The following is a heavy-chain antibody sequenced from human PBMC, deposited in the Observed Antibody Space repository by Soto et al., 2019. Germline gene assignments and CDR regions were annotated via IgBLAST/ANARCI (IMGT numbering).Heavy chain of an antibody. CDR3: AKDKVCSGGSCYYDY. CDR1: ELTLGIFT. CDR2: INGGGGST. V-gene: IGHV3-23*01. J-gene: IGHJ4*02. D-gene: IGHD2-15*01. Sequence: EVQLLEAGGDLIQPGGSWRLPLPPPELTLGIFTLPGSAQPPGKGLEGVSPINGGGGSTYYEDSVKGGFTISRDNSKDTLYLQMNSLRAEDTAVYYCAKDKVCSGGSCYYDYWGQGTLVTVSS.